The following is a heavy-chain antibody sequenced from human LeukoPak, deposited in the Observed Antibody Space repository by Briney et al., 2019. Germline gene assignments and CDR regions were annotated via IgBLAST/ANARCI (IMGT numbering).Heavy chain of an antibody. CDR3: TRRGADGWGFFDY. CDR2: VSESADRT. V-gene: IGHV3-23*01. Sequence: GGSLRLSCAASGFTISTYVMNWVRQAPGKGLEWVSSVSESADRTFYADSVKGRFTISRDNSRNTLYLEMSSLRVEDTAVYYCTRRGADGWGFFDYWGQGILVTVSS. D-gene: IGHD5-24*01. J-gene: IGHJ4*02. CDR1: GFTISTYV.